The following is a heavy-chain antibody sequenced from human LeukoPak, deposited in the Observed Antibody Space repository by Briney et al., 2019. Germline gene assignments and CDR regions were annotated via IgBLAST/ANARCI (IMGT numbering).Heavy chain of an antibody. D-gene: IGHD6-13*01. CDR1: GFTFSSYS. CDR3: ASSVKLAAAGAVDY. V-gene: IGHV3-48*02. J-gene: IGHJ4*02. CDR2: ISSSSSTI. Sequence: GGSLRLSCAASGFTFSSYSMNWVRQAPGKGLEWVSYISSSSSTIYYADSVKGRFTISRDNAKNLLYLQMNSLRDEDTAVYYCASSVKLAAAGAVDYWGQGTLVTVSS.